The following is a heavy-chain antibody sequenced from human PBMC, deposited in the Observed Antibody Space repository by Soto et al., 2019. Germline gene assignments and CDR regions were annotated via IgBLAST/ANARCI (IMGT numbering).Heavy chain of an antibody. CDR1: GFTFGDFW. J-gene: IGHJ4*02. D-gene: IGHD1-26*01. V-gene: IGHV3-7*05. CDR2: IKHDGSEK. CDR3: VRDIDE. Sequence: GGSLRLSCAASGFTFGDFWMSWARQAPGKGLEWVANIKHDGSEKYYVDSMKGRCSISRDDAKNSLYLQMNSLRAEDTAMYYCVRDIDEWGQGTLVTVSS.